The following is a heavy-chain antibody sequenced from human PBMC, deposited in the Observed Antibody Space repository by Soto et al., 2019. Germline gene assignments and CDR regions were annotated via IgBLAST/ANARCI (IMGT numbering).Heavy chain of an antibody. CDR3: ATTRVGPCSSSICFSGIFDGMDV. Sequence: GGSLRLSCAASGFTISNYGMHWVRQSPGKGLEWVAVISYDGTITYYADSVKGRFTISRDNSKNTLYLQMNSLRTEDTAVYYCATTRVGPCSSSICFSGIFDGMDVWGQGTTVTVSS. D-gene: IGHD2-2*01. V-gene: IGHV3-30-3*01. CDR2: ISYDGTIT. J-gene: IGHJ6*02. CDR1: GFTISNYG.